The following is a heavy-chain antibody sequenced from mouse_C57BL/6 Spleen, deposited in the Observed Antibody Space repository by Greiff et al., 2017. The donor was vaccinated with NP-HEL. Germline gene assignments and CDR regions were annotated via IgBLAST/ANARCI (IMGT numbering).Heavy chain of an antibody. D-gene: IGHD2-4*01. CDR2: IYPGSGST. CDR1: GYTFTSYW. Sequence: QVQLKQPGAELVKPGASVKMSCKASGYTFTSYWITWVKQRPGQGLEWIGDIYPGSGSTNYNEKFKSKATLTVDTSSSTAYMQLSSLTSEDSAVYYCARSTMITTGYYFDYWGQGTTLTVSS. J-gene: IGHJ2*01. CDR3: ARSTMITTGYYFDY. V-gene: IGHV1-55*01.